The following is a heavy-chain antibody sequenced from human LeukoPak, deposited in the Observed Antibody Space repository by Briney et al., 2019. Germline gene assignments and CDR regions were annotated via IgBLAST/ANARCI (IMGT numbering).Heavy chain of an antibody. V-gene: IGHV3-7*03. Sequence: GGFLRLSCAVSGFTFSGFWMSWSRQAPGKGLEWVASINSDGSEGYYADVVKGRFTISRDNAKNSLYLQINSLRAEDTAVYYCARSSYSSSSSVWGQGTMVTVSS. D-gene: IGHD6-6*01. CDR3: ARSSYSSSSSV. CDR1: GFTFSGFW. J-gene: IGHJ3*01. CDR2: INSDGSEG.